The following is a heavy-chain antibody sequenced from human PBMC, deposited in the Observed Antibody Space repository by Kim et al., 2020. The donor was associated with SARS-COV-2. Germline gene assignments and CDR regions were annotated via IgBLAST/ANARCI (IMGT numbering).Heavy chain of an antibody. CDR2: FDPEDGET. CDR3: ATGYTSVGGDY. Sequence: ASVKVSCKVSGYALTDLSRHWVRQAPGKGLEWMGGFDPEDGETIFARKFQGRVTMTEDTSTDTAYMELSSLRSEDTAVYFCATGYTSVGGDYWGQGSLVTVSS. J-gene: IGHJ4*02. CDR1: GYALTDLS. D-gene: IGHD2-15*01. V-gene: IGHV1-24*01.